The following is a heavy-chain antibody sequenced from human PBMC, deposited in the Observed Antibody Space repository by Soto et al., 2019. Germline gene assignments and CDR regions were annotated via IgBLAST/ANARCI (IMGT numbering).Heavy chain of an antibody. CDR2: INPNSGVT. Sequence: QVQLVQSGAEVRKPGASVTVSCRSSGDSFNDYYIHWVRQAPGQGLEWMGWINPNSGVTKYAQKFQGWVSMTRDTSIRTVYMQLSWLRSDDTAVYYCARESGGATATLDYYYFYMDVWGTGTTVTVSS. D-gene: IGHD5-12*01. CDR3: ARESGGATATLDYYYFYMDV. V-gene: IGHV1-2*04. CDR1: GDSFNDYY. J-gene: IGHJ6*03.